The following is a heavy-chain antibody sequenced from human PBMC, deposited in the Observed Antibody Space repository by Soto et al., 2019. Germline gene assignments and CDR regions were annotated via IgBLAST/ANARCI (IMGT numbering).Heavy chain of an antibody. V-gene: IGHV3-33*01. CDR2: VWNDGTNK. Sequence: QVQLVESGGGVVQPGVSLRLSCAASGFNFKNYGMHWVRQGPGKGLEWVAVVWNDGTNKYNGDSFQGRVTISTDNSKNTLHLQLNSPRVDDTAVYKCARDPGRGEPPFDPGGQGTLVTVSS. CDR1: GFNFKNYG. D-gene: IGHD3-10*01. J-gene: IGHJ5*02. CDR3: ARDPGRGEPPFDP.